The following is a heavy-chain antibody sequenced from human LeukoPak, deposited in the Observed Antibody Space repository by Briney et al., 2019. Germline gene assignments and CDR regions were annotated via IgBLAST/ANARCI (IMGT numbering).Heavy chain of an antibody. CDR1: GFTFSSYS. CDR3: AREGKQLGPDFDY. V-gene: IGHV3-21*01. J-gene: IGHJ4*02. D-gene: IGHD6-6*01. Sequence: GGSLRLSCAASGFTFSSYSMNWVRQAPGKGLEWVSSISSNSSYIYYADSVKGRFTISRDNAKNSLYLQMNSLRAEDTAVYYCAREGKQLGPDFDYWGQGTLVTVSS. CDR2: ISSNSSYI.